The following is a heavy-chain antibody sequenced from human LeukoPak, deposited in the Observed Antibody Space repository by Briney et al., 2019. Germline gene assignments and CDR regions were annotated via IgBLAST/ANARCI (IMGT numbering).Heavy chain of an antibody. CDR1: GGSISSGSYY. Sequence: SQTLSLTCTVSGGSISSGSYYWSWIRQPAGKGLEWIGRIYTSGSTNYNPSFKSRVTISVDTSKNQFSLKLSSVTAADTAVYYCARDGSAWGYYYYMDVWGKGTTVTVSS. CDR2: IYTSGST. CDR3: ARDGSAWGYYYYMDV. J-gene: IGHJ6*03. V-gene: IGHV4-61*02. D-gene: IGHD3-16*01.